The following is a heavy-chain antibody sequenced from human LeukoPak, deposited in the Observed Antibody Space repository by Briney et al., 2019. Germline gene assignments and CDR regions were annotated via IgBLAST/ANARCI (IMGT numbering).Heavy chain of an antibody. D-gene: IGHD4-17*01. J-gene: IGHJ3*02. CDR1: GGSISSYY. CDR3: ARILNSGDYDAFDI. CDR2: IYYSGST. Sequence: SETLSLTCTVSGGSISSYYWSWIRQPPGKGLEWIGYIYYSGSTNYNPSLKSRVTISVDTSKNQFSLKLTSVTAADTAVYYCARILNSGDYDAFDIWGQGATVIVSS. V-gene: IGHV4-59*01.